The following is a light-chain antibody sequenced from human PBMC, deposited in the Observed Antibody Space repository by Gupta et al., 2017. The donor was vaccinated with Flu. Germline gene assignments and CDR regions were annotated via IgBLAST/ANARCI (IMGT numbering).Light chain of an antibody. CDR3: QQYDSYSLT. CDR2: KAS. J-gene: IGKJ4*01. CDR1: QSLSSW. Sequence: DFQMTQSPSTLSAYVGDRVTITCRASQSLSSWLAWYQQKPGKAPNLLIYKASNLESGVPSMFSGSGAGTEFTLTISILHPDDFATYYCQQYDSYSLTVGGGTKVEI. V-gene: IGKV1-5*03.